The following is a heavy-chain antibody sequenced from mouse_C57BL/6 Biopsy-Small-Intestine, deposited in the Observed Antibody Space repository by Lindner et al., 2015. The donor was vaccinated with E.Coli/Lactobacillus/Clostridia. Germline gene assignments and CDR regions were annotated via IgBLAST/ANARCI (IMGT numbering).Heavy chain of an antibody. V-gene: IGHV1-66*01. CDR2: IYPGSGNT. CDR1: GYSFTSYY. D-gene: IGHD2-3*01. J-gene: IGHJ1*03. CDR3: ARGSIYDGYYWYFDV. Sequence: VQLQESGPELVKPGASVKISCKASGYSFTSYYIHWVKQRPGQGLEWIGWIYPGSGNTKYNEKFKGKATLTADTPSSTAYMQLSSLTSEDSAVYYCARGSIYDGYYWYFDVWGTGTTVTVSS.